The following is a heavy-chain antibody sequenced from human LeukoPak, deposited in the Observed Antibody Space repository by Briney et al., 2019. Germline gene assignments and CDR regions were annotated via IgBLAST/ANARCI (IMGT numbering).Heavy chain of an antibody. CDR2: ISGSDSST. D-gene: IGHD3-10*01. J-gene: IGHJ4*02. Sequence: PGGSLRLSCAASGFTFSSSAMSWVRQAPGKGLEWVSTISGSDSSTHYADSVKGRFTISRDNSKNTLYLQMNSLRADDTAVYYCARDVYYGSGSPRLDYWGQGTLVTVSS. V-gene: IGHV3-23*01. CDR3: ARDVYYGSGSPRLDY. CDR1: GFTFSSSA.